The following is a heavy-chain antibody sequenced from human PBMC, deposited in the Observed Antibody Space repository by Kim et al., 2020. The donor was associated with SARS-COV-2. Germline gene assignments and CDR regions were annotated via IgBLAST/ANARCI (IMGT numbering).Heavy chain of an antibody. D-gene: IGHD6-13*01. Sequence: VTGRVTTSRDNSKNTLDRQMNSLRAEDTAVYYCAKGGRGIAAAGSYYLDYWGQGTLVTVSS. CDR3: AKGGRGIAAAGSYYLDY. V-gene: IGHV3-23*01. J-gene: IGHJ4*02.